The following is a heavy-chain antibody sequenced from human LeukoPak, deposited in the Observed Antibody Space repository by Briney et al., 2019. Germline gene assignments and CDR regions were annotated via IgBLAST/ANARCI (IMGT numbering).Heavy chain of an antibody. CDR3: AKAGGLRPFDY. CDR1: GFTFSTYT. D-gene: IGHD2-15*01. V-gene: IGHV3-23*01. CDR2: ISGSGGST. Sequence: GGSLRLSCAASGFTFSTYTMSWVRQAPGKGLEWVSAISGSGGSTYYADSVKGRFTISRDNSKNTLYLQMNSLRAEDTAVYYCAKAGGLRPFDYWGQGTLVTVSS. J-gene: IGHJ4*02.